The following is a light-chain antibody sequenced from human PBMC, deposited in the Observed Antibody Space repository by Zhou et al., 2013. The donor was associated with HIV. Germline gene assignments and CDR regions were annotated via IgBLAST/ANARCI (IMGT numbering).Light chain of an antibody. CDR1: QDISNF. V-gene: IGKV1-39*01. Sequence: DIQMTQSPSSLSASVGDRVTITCQASQDISNFLNWYQQKPGKVPKLLIYAASSLQGGVPSRFSGSGSGTDFTLTINSLQPEDFATYYCQQSYSTPRDTFGQGTKLEIK. J-gene: IGKJ2*01. CDR3: QQSYSTPRDT. CDR2: AAS.